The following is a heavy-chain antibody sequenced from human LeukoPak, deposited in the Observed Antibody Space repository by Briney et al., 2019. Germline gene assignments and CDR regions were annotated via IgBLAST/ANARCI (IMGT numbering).Heavy chain of an antibody. V-gene: IGHV4-59*08. J-gene: IGHJ6*02. D-gene: IGHD3-16*01. CDR2: IYYIGSA. CDR1: GGSISINY. CDR3: ARHVVRLGYSYGMDV. Sequence: SETLSLTCTVSGGSISINYWSWIRQPPGKGLEWIGYIYYIGSANYNPSLKSRVTISLDTPKNQFSLKLSSVTAADTAVYYCARHVVRLGYSYGMDVWGQGTTVTVSS.